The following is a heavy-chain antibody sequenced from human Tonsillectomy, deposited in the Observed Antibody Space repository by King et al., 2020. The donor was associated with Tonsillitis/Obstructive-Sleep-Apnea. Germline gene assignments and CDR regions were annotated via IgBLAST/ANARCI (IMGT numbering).Heavy chain of an antibody. J-gene: IGHJ5*02. CDR2: IWYDGSNK. CDR1: GFTFSSYG. V-gene: IGHV3-33*01. Sequence: VQLVESGGGVVQPGRSLRLSCAASGFTFSSYGMHWVRQAPGKGLEWVAVIWYDGSNKYYADSVKGRFTISRDNSKNTLYLQMNSLRAEDTAVYYCARADITAATESGFDPGGKETWVTVPS. D-gene: IGHD1-14*01. CDR3: ARADITAATESGFDP.